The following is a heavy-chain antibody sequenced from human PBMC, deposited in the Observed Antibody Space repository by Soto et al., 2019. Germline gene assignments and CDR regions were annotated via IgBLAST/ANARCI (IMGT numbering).Heavy chain of an antibody. CDR2: IIPVFGTP. CDR3: ARERSVGYCITTTCPKPFYYYAMDV. CDR1: GGTFTNYA. D-gene: IGHD2-2*01. Sequence: QVQLVQSGAEVKKPGSSLKVSCKASGGTFTNYAFSWVRQAPGHGLEWMGVIIPVFGTPDYAQKFQGRVTITADESTRTASMELSSLRSDDTAVYYCARERSVGYCITTTCPKPFYYYAMDVWGQGTTVTVSS. J-gene: IGHJ6*02. V-gene: IGHV1-69*12.